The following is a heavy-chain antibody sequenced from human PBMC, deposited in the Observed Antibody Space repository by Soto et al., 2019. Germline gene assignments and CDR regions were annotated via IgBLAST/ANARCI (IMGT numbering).Heavy chain of an antibody. Sequence: EVQLVQSGGGLVRPGGSLRLSCAGYGVTVTSNYMNWVRQAPGKGLEWVSVIYSGENAYYADSVAGRFTISRDNSKNTLYLQMNSLRVEDTAVYYCARDLDAFDTWGQGTTVIVSS. V-gene: IGHV3-53*01. CDR3: ARDLDAFDT. J-gene: IGHJ3*02. CDR1: GVTVTSNY. CDR2: IYSGENA.